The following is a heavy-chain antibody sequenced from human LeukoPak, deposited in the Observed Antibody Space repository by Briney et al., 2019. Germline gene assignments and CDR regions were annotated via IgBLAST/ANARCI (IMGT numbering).Heavy chain of an antibody. Sequence: GGSLRLSCAASGFTFSSYAMSWVRQAPGKGLEWVSAISGSGGSTYYADSVKGRFAISRDNSKNTLYLQMNSLRAEDTAVYYCAKDTQITMVRGNYGVDVWGQGTTVTVSS. CDR3: AKDTQITMVRGNYGVDV. V-gene: IGHV3-23*01. CDR2: ISGSGGST. J-gene: IGHJ6*02. CDR1: GFTFSSYA. D-gene: IGHD3-10*01.